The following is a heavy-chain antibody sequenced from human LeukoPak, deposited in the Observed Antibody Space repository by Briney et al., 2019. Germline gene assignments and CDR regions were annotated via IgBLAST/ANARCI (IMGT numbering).Heavy chain of an antibody. CDR1: GFTVSSNY. D-gene: IGHD3/OR15-3a*01. Sequence: GGSLRLSCAASGFTVSSNYMSWVRQAPGKGLEWVAVISYDGSNKYYADSVKGRFTISRDNSKNTLYLQMNSLRAEDTAVYYCARDWARTGAFDIWGQGTMVTVSS. CDR2: ISYDGSNK. J-gene: IGHJ3*02. V-gene: IGHV3-30-3*01. CDR3: ARDWARTGAFDI.